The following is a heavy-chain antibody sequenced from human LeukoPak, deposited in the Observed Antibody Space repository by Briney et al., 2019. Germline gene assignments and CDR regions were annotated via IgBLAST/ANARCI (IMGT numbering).Heavy chain of an antibody. J-gene: IGHJ4*02. CDR2: IRYDGSNK. V-gene: IGHV3-30*02. CDR1: GFTFSSYG. Sequence: GGSLRLSCAASGFTFSSYGMHWVRQAPGKGLEWVAFIRYDGSNKYYADSVKGRFTISRDNFKNTLYLQMNSLRAEDTAVYYCAKSMGIAVAVDLDYWGQGTLVTVSS. CDR3: AKSMGIAVAVDLDY. D-gene: IGHD6-19*01.